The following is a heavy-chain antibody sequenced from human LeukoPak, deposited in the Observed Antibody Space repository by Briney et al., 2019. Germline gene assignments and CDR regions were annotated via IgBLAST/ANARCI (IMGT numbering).Heavy chain of an antibody. Sequence: GGSLRLSCAAAGFTFSRYGMQWVRQAPGKGLEWVAVIWYDGSNKDYADSVKGRFTISRDNSKNTLYLQVNSLRAADTAIYYCAKVQEMDTILPPFHYWGQGTLVTVSS. CDR3: AKVQEMDTILPPFHY. D-gene: IGHD5-24*01. V-gene: IGHV3-33*06. CDR1: GFTFSRYG. CDR2: IWYDGSNK. J-gene: IGHJ4*02.